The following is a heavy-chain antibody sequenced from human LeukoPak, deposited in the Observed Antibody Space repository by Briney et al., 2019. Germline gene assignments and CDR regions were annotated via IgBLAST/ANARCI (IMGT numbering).Heavy chain of an antibody. CDR2: IGGSGGST. D-gene: IGHD3-10*02. J-gene: IGHJ6*04. CDR3: AELGITMIGGV. Sequence: GGSLRLSCAASGFTFSSYVISWGPQSPGKGLKCFSAIGGSGGSTYSADSVKGRFTISRDNAKNSLYLQMNSLRAEDTAVYYCAELGITMIGGVWGKGTTVTISS. CDR1: GFTFSSYV. V-gene: IGHV3-23*01.